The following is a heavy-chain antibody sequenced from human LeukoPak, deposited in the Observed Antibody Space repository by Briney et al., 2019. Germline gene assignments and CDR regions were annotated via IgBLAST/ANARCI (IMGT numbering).Heavy chain of an antibody. CDR3: ARDDGSGIRAFDI. V-gene: IGHV4-59*01. J-gene: IGHJ3*02. D-gene: IGHD3-10*01. CDR2: IYYSGST. Sequence: SETLSLTCTVSGGSISSYYWSWIRQSPGKGLEWIGYIYYSGSTDYNPSLKSRVTISVDTSKNQFSLKLSSVTAADTAVYYCARDDGSGIRAFDIWGQGTMVTVSS. CDR1: GGSISSYY.